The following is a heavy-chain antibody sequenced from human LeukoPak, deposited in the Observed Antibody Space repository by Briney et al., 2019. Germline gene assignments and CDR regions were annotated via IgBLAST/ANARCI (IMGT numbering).Heavy chain of an antibody. V-gene: IGHV4-59*01. Sequence: PSETLSLTRTVSGGSISSYYWSWIRQPPGKGLEWIGYIYYSGSTNYNPSLKSRVTISVDTSKNQFSLKLSSVTAADTAVYYCARGEERWPLDCWGQGTLVTVSS. D-gene: IGHD5-24*01. CDR1: GGSISSYY. CDR2: IYYSGST. J-gene: IGHJ4*02. CDR3: ARGEERWPLDC.